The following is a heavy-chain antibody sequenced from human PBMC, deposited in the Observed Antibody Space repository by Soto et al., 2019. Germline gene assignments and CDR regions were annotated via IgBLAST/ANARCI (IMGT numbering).Heavy chain of an antibody. CDR1: GGSFSGYY. D-gene: IGHD3-9*01. CDR2: INHSGST. CDR3: ARGRKGDRDILTGYYIGRLKGFDY. J-gene: IGHJ4*02. Sequence: SETLSLTCAVYGGSFSGYYWSWIRQPPGKGLEWIGEINHSGSTNYNPSLKSRVTISVDTSKNQFSLKLSSVTAADTAVYYCARGRKGDRDILTGYYIGRLKGFDYWGQGTLVTVSS. V-gene: IGHV4-34*01.